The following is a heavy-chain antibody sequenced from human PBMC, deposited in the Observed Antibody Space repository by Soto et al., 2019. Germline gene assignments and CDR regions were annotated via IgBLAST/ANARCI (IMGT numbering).Heavy chain of an antibody. J-gene: IGHJ4*02. V-gene: IGHV3-30-3*01. CDR2: ISSDGSNK. D-gene: IGHD6-13*01. Sequence: GGSLRLSCAASGFTFSSYAMHWVRQAPGKGLEWVAVISSDGSNKYYAYSVKGRFTISRDNSKNTLYLQMNSLRAGDTALYYCASGTGIAAAGTGFRDYWGQGT. CDR1: GFTFSSYA. CDR3: ASGTGIAAAGTGFRDY.